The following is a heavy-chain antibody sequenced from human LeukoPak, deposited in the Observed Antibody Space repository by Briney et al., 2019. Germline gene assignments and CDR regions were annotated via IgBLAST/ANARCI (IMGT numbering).Heavy chain of an antibody. Sequence: GGSLRLSCAASGFTFSSYWMNWARQAPGKGLGWVASINHNGNVNYYVDSVKGRFTISRDNAKNSLYLQMSNLRAEVTAVYFCARGGGLDVWGQGATVTVSS. CDR1: GFTFSSYW. J-gene: IGHJ6*02. CDR3: ARGGGLDV. D-gene: IGHD3-16*01. V-gene: IGHV3-7*03. CDR2: INHNGNVN.